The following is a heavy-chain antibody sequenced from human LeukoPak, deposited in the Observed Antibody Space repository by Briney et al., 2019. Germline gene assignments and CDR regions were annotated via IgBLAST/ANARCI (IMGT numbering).Heavy chain of an antibody. Sequence: GASVKVSCKASGYTFTGYYMHWVRQAPGQGLEWMGWINPNSGGTNYAQKFQGRVTISVDTSKNQFSLKLSSVTAADTAVYYCARGLDYSPRDIWGQGTMVTVSS. CDR2: INPNSGGT. J-gene: IGHJ3*02. D-gene: IGHD3-16*01. V-gene: IGHV1-2*02. CDR3: ARGLDYSPRDI. CDR1: GYTFTGYY.